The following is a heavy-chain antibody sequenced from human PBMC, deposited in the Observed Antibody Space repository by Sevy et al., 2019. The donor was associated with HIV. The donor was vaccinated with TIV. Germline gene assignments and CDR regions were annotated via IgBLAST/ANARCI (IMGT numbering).Heavy chain of an antibody. Sequence: GGSLRLSCAASGFTLSSYNMNWVRQAPGKGLEWVSSISGLSNYIYYADSMKGRFTISRDNAKKSLYLQMNSLRAEDTAVYYCARGPPDGSYDYFDYWGQGTLVTVSS. CDR1: GFTLSSYN. J-gene: IGHJ4*02. D-gene: IGHD1-26*01. CDR2: ISGLSNYI. V-gene: IGHV3-21*01. CDR3: ARGPPDGSYDYFDY.